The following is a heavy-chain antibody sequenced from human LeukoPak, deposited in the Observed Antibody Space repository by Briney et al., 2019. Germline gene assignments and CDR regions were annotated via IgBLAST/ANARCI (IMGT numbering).Heavy chain of an antibody. CDR1: GGSISSYY. Sequence: SETLSLTCTVSGGSISSYYWSWIRQPPGKGLEWIGYIYYSGSTNYNPPLKSRVTISVDTSKNQFSLKLSSVTAADTAVYYCARHGCSGGSCYPRWFDPWGQGTLVTVSS. V-gene: IGHV4-59*08. CDR2: IYYSGST. J-gene: IGHJ5*02. D-gene: IGHD2-15*01. CDR3: ARHGCSGGSCYPRWFDP.